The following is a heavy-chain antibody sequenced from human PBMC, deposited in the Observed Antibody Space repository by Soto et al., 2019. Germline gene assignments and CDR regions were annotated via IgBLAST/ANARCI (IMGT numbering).Heavy chain of an antibody. CDR3: ARESPDNWFAP. J-gene: IGHJ5*02. V-gene: IGHV4-59*01. CDR2: IYYSGST. CDR1: GCSISSYY. Sequence: SETLSLTCTVSGCSISSYYWSWIRQPPGKGLEWIGYIYYSGSTNYNPSLKSRVTISVDTSKNQFSLKLSSVTAADTAVYYCARESPDNWFAPWGQGTLVTVSS.